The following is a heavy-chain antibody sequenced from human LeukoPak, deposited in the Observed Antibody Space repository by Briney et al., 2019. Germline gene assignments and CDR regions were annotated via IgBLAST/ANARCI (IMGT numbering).Heavy chain of an antibody. CDR2: IIPIFGTA. J-gene: IGHJ4*02. Sequence: GSSVKVSCKASGGTFSSYAISWLRQAPGQGLEWMGGIIPIFGTANYAQKFQGRVTITADESTSTAYMELSSLRSEDTAVYYCARSQGIFWSAYLYYFVYWGQGTLVTVSS. CDR3: ARSQGIFWSAYLYYFVY. D-gene: IGHD3-3*01. V-gene: IGHV1-69*01. CDR1: GGTFSSYA.